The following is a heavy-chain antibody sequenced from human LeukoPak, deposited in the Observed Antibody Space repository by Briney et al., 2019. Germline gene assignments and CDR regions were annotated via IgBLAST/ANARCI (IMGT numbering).Heavy chain of an antibody. J-gene: IGHJ4*02. CDR3: ATGSRQYYFDF. CDR2: IYFSGTT. V-gene: IGHV4-39*02. Sequence: PSETLSPTCTVSGGSISSGSFYWGWIRQPPGKGLEWIGSIYFSGTTYYNASLKSRVTVSVDTSEDQFSLEVSSVTAADTAVYYCATGSRQYYFDFWGQGILVTVSS. CDR1: GGSISSGSFY. D-gene: IGHD5-24*01.